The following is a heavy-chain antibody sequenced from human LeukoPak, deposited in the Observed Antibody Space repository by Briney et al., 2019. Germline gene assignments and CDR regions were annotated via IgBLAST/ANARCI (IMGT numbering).Heavy chain of an antibody. D-gene: IGHD3-22*01. V-gene: IGHV1-2*02. CDR1: GYTFTGYY. J-gene: IGHJ4*02. CDR2: INPNSGGT. Sequence: ASVKVSCKASGYTFTGYYMHWVRQAPGQGLEWMGWINPNSGGTNYAQKFQGRVTMTRDTSTSTAYMELRSLRSDDTAVYYCATGHYYDSSGDIDYWGQGTLVTVSS. CDR3: ATGHYYDSSGDIDY.